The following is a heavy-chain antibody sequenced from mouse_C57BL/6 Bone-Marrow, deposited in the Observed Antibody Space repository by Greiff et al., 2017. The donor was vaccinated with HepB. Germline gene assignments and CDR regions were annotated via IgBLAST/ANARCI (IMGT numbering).Heavy chain of an antibody. D-gene: IGHD2-4*01. V-gene: IGHV1-81*01. CDR3: ARAGLYDYRVYWYFDV. J-gene: IGHJ1*03. CDR2: IYPRSGNT. Sequence: QVQLQQSGAELARPGASVKLSCKASGYTFTSYGISWVKQRTGQGLEWIGEIYPRSGNTYYNEKFKGKATLTADKSSSTAYMELRSLTSEDSAVYFCARAGLYDYRVYWYFDVWGTGTTVTVSS. CDR1: GYTFTSYG.